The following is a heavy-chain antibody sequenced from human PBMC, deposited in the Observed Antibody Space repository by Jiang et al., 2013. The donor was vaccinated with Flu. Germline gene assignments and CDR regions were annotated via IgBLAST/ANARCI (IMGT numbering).Heavy chain of an antibody. V-gene: IGHV1-3*01. CDR2: INAGNGNT. CDR3: ARVSLALEDAFDI. J-gene: IGHJ3*02. D-gene: IGHD1-1*01. Sequence: EVEEAWGLSEGFLQGFWIQPSLAIAMHWVRQAPGQRLEWMGWINAGNGNTKYSQKFQGRVTITRDTSASTAYMELSSLRSEDTAVYYCARVSLALEDAFDIWGQGTMVTVSS. CDR1: IQPSLAIA.